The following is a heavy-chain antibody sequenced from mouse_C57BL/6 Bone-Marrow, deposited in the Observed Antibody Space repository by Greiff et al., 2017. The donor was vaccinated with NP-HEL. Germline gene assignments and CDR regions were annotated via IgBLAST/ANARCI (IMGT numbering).Heavy chain of an antibody. CDR2: IRLKSDNYAT. CDR3: TGGGGNYERAMDY. Sequence: DVMLVESGGGLVQPGGSLKLSCVASGFTFSNYWMNWVRQSPEKGLEWVAQIRLKSDNYATHYAVSVQGRFTISRDDSKSSVYLQMNNVRAEDTGIYYCTGGGGNYERAMDYWGQGTSVTVSS. CDR1: GFTFSNYW. J-gene: IGHJ4*01. V-gene: IGHV6-3*01. D-gene: IGHD2-1*01.